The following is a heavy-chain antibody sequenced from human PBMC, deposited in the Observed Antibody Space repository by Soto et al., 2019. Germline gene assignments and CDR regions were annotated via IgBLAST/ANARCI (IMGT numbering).Heavy chain of an antibody. Sequence: TLSLTCTVSGGSISSDDYYWSWIRQAPGRGLEWIGYIHSSGSTYYNPSLKSRVTISVDTSKNQFSLKLSSVTAADTAVYYCAREQEGIAAAPGAFDIWGQGTMVTVSS. CDR2: IHSSGST. CDR3: AREQEGIAAAPGAFDI. CDR1: GGSISSDDYY. J-gene: IGHJ3*02. V-gene: IGHV4-30-4*01. D-gene: IGHD6-13*01.